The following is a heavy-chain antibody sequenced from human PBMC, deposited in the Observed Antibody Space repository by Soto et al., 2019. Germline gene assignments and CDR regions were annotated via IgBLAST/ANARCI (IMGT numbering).Heavy chain of an antibody. V-gene: IGHV3-33*01. J-gene: IGHJ4*02. CDR3: ARERVWQQPSFDY. CDR1: VFTFSSYG. D-gene: IGHD6-13*01. CDR2: IWYDGSNK. Sequence: QVQLVASGGGVFQPGRSLRLSCASSVFTFSSYGMHWFREAPGNGLVGVAVIWYDGSNKYYADSVKGRFTISRDNSKNTLYLQMNSLRAEDTAVYYCARERVWQQPSFDYWGQGTLVTVSS.